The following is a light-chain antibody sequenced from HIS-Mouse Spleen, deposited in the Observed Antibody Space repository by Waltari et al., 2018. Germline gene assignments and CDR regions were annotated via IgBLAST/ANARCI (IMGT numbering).Light chain of an antibody. J-gene: IGLJ2*01. CDR2: KDS. Sequence: SYERTQPSSVSVSPGQSARITCPGDVLAKKYARWFQQKPSQAPVLVIYKDSERPSGIPERFSGSSSGTTVTLTISGAQVEDEADYYCYSAADNNVVFGGGTKLTVL. CDR1: VLAKKY. V-gene: IGLV3-27*01. CDR3: YSAADNNVV.